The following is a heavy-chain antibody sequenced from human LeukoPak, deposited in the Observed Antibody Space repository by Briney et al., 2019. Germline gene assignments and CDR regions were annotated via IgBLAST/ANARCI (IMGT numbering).Heavy chain of an antibody. J-gene: IGHJ4*02. D-gene: IGHD1-7*01. CDR2: INPNSGGT. Sequence: ASVKVSCKASGYTFTGYYMHWVRRAPGQGLGWMGWINPNSGGTNYAQKFQGRVTMTRDTSISTAYMELSRLRSDDTAVYYCARTMYNWNYDPDYWGQGTLVTVSS. V-gene: IGHV1-2*02. CDR1: GYTFTGYY. CDR3: ARTMYNWNYDPDY.